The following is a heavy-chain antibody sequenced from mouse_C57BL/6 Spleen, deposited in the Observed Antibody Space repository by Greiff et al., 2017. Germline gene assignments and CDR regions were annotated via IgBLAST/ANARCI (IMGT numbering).Heavy chain of an antibody. J-gene: IGHJ2*01. Sequence: VQLQQPGAELVKPGASVKMSCKASGYTFTSYWITWVKQRPGQGLEWIGDIYPGSGSTNYNEKFKSKATLTVDTSSSTAYMQLSSLTSEDSAVYYCARSMETAQATDYWGQGTTLTVSS. CDR3: ARSMETAQATDY. CDR1: GYTFTSYW. V-gene: IGHV1-55*01. CDR2: IYPGSGST. D-gene: IGHD3-2*02.